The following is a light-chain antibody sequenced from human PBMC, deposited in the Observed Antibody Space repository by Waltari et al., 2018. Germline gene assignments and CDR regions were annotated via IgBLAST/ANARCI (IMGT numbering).Light chain of an antibody. CDR1: QDISHF. CDR2: EAS. V-gene: IGKV1-33*01. CDR3: QQYDNLPLT. J-gene: IGKJ4*01. Sequence: DTQMTQSPSSLSASVGDRVTITCQSSQDISHFLNWYQQTPGTAPKLLITEASTLQTGVPSGFSGGRSGTQFTFTVNGLQPEDVATYFWQQYDNLPLTFGGGTMVEI.